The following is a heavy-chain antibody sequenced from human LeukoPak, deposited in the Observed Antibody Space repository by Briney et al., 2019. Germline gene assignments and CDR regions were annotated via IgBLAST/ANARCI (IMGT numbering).Heavy chain of an antibody. V-gene: IGHV4-59*01. D-gene: IGHD6-19*01. Sequence: SETLSLTCTVSGGSISSYYWSWIRQPPGKGLEWIGYIYYSGSTNYNPSLKSRVTISVDTSKNQFSLKLSSATAADTAVYYCARGKRYSSGWSQVNWYFDLWGRGTLVTVSS. CDR1: GGSISSYY. CDR2: IYYSGST. J-gene: IGHJ2*01. CDR3: ARGKRYSSGWSQVNWYFDL.